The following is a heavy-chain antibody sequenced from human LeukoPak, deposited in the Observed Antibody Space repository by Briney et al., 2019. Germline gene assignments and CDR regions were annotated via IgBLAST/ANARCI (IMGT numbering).Heavy chain of an antibody. CDR2: INPSGGST. V-gene: IGHV1-46*01. CDR3: ARLDTAMGAFDY. CDR1: GYTFTSYY. Sequence: ASVKVSCKASGYTFTSYYVYWERQAPGQGLEWMGRINPSGGSTTYAQKCQGRVTMTRDTSTSTVYMELSSLRSEDTAVYYCARLDTAMGAFDYWGQGTLVTVSS. J-gene: IGHJ4*02. D-gene: IGHD5-18*01.